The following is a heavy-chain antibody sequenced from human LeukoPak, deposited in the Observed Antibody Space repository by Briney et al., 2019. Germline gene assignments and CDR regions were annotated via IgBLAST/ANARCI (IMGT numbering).Heavy chain of an antibody. V-gene: IGHV6-1*01. J-gene: IGHJ4*02. CDR3: ARGPFVSGYEIDY. Sequence: SQTLSLTCAISGDSVSSNSAAWNWIRQSPSRGLEWLGRTWYMSKWKTEYAVSVESRIAINPDTSKNQFSLNLSSVTAADTAVYYCARGPFVSGYEIDYWGQGTLVTVSS. D-gene: IGHD5-12*01. CDR2: TWYMSKWKT. CDR1: GDSVSSNSAA.